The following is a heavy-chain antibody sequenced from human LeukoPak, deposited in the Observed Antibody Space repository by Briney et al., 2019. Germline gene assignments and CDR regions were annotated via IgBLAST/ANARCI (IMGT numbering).Heavy chain of an antibody. CDR3: ARLPFTYYYGSGTNQDTFDI. CDR1: GVSIRSSYYY. CDR2: INHSGST. Sequence: KPSETLSLTCTVSGVSIRSSYYYWSWIRQPSGKGLEWIGEINHSGSTNYNPSLKSRVTISVDTSKNQFSLKLSSVTAADTAVYYCARLPFTYYYGSGTNQDTFDIWGQGTMVTVSS. V-gene: IGHV4-39*07. J-gene: IGHJ3*02. D-gene: IGHD3-10*01.